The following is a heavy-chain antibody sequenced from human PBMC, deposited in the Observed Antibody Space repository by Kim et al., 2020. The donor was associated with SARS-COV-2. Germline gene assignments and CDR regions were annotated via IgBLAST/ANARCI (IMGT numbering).Heavy chain of an antibody. J-gene: IGHJ4*02. CDR3: TSVLVDS. CDR2: IRSKVNNYAT. CDR1: GLTFSGSA. Sequence: GGSLRLSCAASGLTFSGSAMHWVRQASGKGLEWLGRIRSKVNNYATAYAVSVKGRFTISRDDSKNTAYLQMNSLKTEDTAVYYCTSVLVDSWGQGTLVTVSS. D-gene: IGHD2-15*01. V-gene: IGHV3-73*01.